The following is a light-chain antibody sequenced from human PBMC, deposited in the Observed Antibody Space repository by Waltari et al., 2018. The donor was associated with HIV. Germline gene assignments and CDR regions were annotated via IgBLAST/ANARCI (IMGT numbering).Light chain of an antibody. CDR3: SSYTTSRTVV. CDR1: NSDVGGYNY. J-gene: IGLJ2*01. V-gene: IGLV2-14*03. Sequence: QSALTQPASVSGSPGQSITISCTGTNSDVGGYNYVSWYQQHPGKAPKLMVYDVTKRPSGVSNRFSGSKSGNTAFLTISGLQADDEADYYCSSYTTSRTVVFGGGTKLTVL. CDR2: DVT.